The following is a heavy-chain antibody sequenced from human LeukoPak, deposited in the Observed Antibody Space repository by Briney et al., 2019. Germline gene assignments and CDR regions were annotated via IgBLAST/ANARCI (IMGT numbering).Heavy chain of an antibody. CDR2: FDPEDGET. CDR3: ATGWTGTRNFDY. J-gene: IGHJ4*02. CDR1: GYTLTKLS. V-gene: IGHV1-24*01. Sequence: ASVKVSCKVLGYTLTKLSMHWVRQAPGKGLEWMGGFDPEDGETIYAQPLQGRVTMAVDTSTDTAYMQLSSLRSEDTAVFYCATGWTGTRNFDYWGRGTLVTVSS. D-gene: IGHD3/OR15-3a*01.